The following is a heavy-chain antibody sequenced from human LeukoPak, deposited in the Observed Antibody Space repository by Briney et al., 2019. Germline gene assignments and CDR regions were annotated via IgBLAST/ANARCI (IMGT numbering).Heavy chain of an antibody. V-gene: IGHV1-18*01. CDR3: ASMGIVGATTPPLLFDY. CDR1: GYTFTSYG. D-gene: IGHD1-26*01. Sequence: GASVKVSCKASGYTFTSYGISWVRQAPGQGLEWMGWISAYNGNTNYAQKLQGRVTMTTDTSTSTAYMELRSLRSDDTAVYYCASMGIVGATTPPLLFDYWGQGTLVTVSS. CDR2: ISAYNGNT. J-gene: IGHJ4*02.